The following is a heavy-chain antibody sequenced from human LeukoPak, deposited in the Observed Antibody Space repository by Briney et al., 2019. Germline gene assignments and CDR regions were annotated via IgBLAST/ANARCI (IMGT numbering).Heavy chain of an antibody. CDR3: AGHSGGVGASTDAFDI. D-gene: IGHD1-26*01. Sequence: GESLKISCKGSGYSFTSYWIGWMRQMPGKGLEWMGIIYPGDSDTRYSPSFQGQVTISADKSISTAYLQWSSLKASDTAMYYCAGHSGGVGASTDAFDIWGQGTMVTVSS. J-gene: IGHJ3*02. V-gene: IGHV5-51*01. CDR2: IYPGDSDT. CDR1: GYSFTSYW.